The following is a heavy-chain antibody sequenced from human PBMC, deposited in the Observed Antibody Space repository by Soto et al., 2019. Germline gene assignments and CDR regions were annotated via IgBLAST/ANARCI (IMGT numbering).Heavy chain of an antibody. CDR2: INIDGGST. V-gene: IGHV3-74*01. Sequence: VQMVESGGGLVQPGGSLRLSCAATGFSFGSYWMHWFRQAPGKGPVWVPRINIDGGSTYYADSVKGGFTIARDNAKMTLYLQMKSVRAEVKAVYYSARHLAGNGDYCGQGALVSVSS. CDR1: GFSFGSYW. J-gene: IGHJ4*02. CDR3: ARHLAGNGDY. D-gene: IGHD2-8*01.